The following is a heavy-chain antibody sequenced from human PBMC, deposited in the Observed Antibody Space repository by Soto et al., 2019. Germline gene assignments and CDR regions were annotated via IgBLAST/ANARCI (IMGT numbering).Heavy chain of an antibody. CDR1: GGTFSSYT. D-gene: IGHD6-13*01. Sequence: ASVKVSCKASGGTFSSYTISWVRQAPGQGLEWMGRIIPILGIANYAQKFQGRVTITADKSTSTAYMELSSLRSEDTAVYYCARDSRPGGSRDLYYFDYWGQGTLVTVSS. V-gene: IGHV1-69*04. J-gene: IGHJ4*02. CDR2: IIPILGIA. CDR3: ARDSRPGGSRDLYYFDY.